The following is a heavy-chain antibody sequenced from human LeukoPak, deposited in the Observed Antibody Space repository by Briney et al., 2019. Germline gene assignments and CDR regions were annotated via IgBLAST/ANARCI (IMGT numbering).Heavy chain of an antibody. V-gene: IGHV3-33*01. D-gene: IGHD3-10*01. CDR2: IWFDGSNK. CDR3: ARDESSGSLHFDY. J-gene: IGHJ4*02. Sequence: GGSLRLSCAASGFTFGNFGMHWVRQAPGKGLEWVAVIWFDGSNKYYAGSVKGRFTISRDNSKNTLYLQMDSLRAEDTALYYCARDESSGSLHFDYWGQGTLVTVSS. CDR1: GFTFGNFG.